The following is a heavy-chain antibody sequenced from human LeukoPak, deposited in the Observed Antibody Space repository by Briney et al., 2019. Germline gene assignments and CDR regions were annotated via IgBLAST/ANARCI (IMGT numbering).Heavy chain of an antibody. Sequence: GGSLRLSCAASGFTFSSYGMHWVRQAPGKGLEWVAVISYDGSNKYYVDSVKGRFTISRDNSKNTLYLQMNSLRAEDTAVYYCANGYGDYEFGYWGQGTLVTVSS. J-gene: IGHJ4*02. V-gene: IGHV3-30*18. D-gene: IGHD4-17*01. CDR3: ANGYGDYEFGY. CDR1: GFTFSSYG. CDR2: ISYDGSNK.